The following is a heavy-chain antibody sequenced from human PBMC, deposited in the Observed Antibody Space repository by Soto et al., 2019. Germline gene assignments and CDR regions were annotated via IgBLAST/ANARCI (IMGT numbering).Heavy chain of an antibody. Sequence: QLQLQESGPGLVKPSETLSLTCTVSGGSISSRGSMSGRSFYWGWMRQPPGKGLEWIASISYSDGSFYNSSLKSRLTISVDTSKNQFSLSLRSVTAADTSVYYCASHRTFWPFDYWGQGTVVTVSS. J-gene: IGHJ4*02. CDR2: ISYSDGS. CDR3: ASHRTFWPFDY. V-gene: IGHV4-39*01. D-gene: IGHD2-8*01. CDR1: GGSISSRGSMSGRSFY.